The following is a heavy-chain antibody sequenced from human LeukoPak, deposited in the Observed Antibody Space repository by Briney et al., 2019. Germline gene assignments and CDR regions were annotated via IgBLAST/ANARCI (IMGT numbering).Heavy chain of an antibody. CDR1: GLTSSSYW. CDR3: ARESAFDI. Sequence: GGSLRLSCAASGLTSSSYWMPWVRQGQGKGLVWVSRINSDGSSTSYADSVKGRFTISRDNAKNTLYLQMNSLRAEDTAVYYCARESAFDIWGQGTMVTVSS. CDR2: INSDGSST. V-gene: IGHV3-74*01. J-gene: IGHJ3*02.